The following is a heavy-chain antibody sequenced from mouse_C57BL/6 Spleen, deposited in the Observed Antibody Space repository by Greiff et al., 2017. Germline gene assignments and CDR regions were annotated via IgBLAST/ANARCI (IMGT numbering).Heavy chain of an antibody. CDR2: ISNGGGST. CDR1: GFTFSDYY. Sequence: DVKLVESGGGLVQPGGSLKLSCAASGFTFSDYYMYWVRQTPEKRLEWVAYISNGGGSTYYPDTVKGRFTISRDNAKNTLYLQMSRLKSEDTAMYYCARDYYYGVYAMDYWGQGTSVTVSS. V-gene: IGHV5-12*01. D-gene: IGHD1-1*01. J-gene: IGHJ4*01. CDR3: ARDYYYGVYAMDY.